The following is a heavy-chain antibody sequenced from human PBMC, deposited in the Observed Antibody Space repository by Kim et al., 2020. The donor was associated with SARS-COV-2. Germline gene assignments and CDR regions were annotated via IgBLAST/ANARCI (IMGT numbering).Heavy chain of an antibody. CDR1: GFTLSSYW. CDR2: IKQDGSEK. Sequence: GGSLRLSCAASGFTLSSYWMSWVRQAPGKGLEWVANIKQDGSEKYYVDSVKGRFTVSRDNAENSLYLQMNSLRAEDTAVYYCSRDLDGWGKGAAVTVTP. CDR3: SRDLDG. V-gene: IGHV3-7*01. J-gene: IGHJ6*04.